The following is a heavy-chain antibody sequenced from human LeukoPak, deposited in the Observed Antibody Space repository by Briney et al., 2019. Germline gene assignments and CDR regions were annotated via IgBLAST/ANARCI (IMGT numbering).Heavy chain of an antibody. CDR3: ARSRKYQLLSAFDI. J-gene: IGHJ3*02. D-gene: IGHD2-2*01. CDR2: ISAYNGNT. V-gene: IGHV1-18*01. Sequence: ASVKVSCKASGYTFTSYGISWVRQAPGQGLEWMGWISAYNGNTNYAQKLQGRVTITTDTSTSTAYMELRSLRSDDTAVYYCARSRKYQLLSAFDIWGQGTMVTVSS. CDR1: GYTFTSYG.